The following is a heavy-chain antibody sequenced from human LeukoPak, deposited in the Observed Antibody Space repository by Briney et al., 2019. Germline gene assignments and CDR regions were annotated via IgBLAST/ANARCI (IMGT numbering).Heavy chain of an antibody. D-gene: IGHD4-17*01. V-gene: IGHV3-30-3*01. CDR2: ISSDGTNK. CDR1: GFTFRNYA. CDR3: ARDPVTTWGYFDY. Sequence: GGSLRLPCAASGFTFRNYAIHWVRQAPGKGLEWVAVISSDGTNKNYADSVKGRFTISRDKAKNTVYLQVNSLRSEDTAVYYCARDPVTTWGYFDYWGQGTLVTVSS. J-gene: IGHJ4*02.